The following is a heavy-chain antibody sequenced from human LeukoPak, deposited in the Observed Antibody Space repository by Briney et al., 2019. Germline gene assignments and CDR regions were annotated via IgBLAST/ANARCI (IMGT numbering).Heavy chain of an antibody. CDR2: IYSGGST. Sequence: GGSLRLSCAASGFTVSSNYMSWVRQAPGKGLEWVSVIYSGGSTYYADSVKGRSTISRDNSKNTLYLRMNSLRAEDTAVYYCARDGAYDSSGYCFDYWGQGTLVTVSS. J-gene: IGHJ4*02. V-gene: IGHV3-66*01. CDR3: ARDGAYDSSGYCFDY. D-gene: IGHD3-22*01. CDR1: GFTVSSNY.